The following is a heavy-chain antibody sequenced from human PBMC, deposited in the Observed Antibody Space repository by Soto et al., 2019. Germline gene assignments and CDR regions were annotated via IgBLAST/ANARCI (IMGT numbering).Heavy chain of an antibody. CDR2: ISYDGSNK. CDR3: ARDQSGSQGRTDAFDI. CDR1: GFTFSSYA. V-gene: IGHV3-30*04. Sequence: GGSLRLSCAASGFTFSSYAMHWVRQAPGKGLEWVAVISYDGSNKYYADSVKGRFTISRDNSKNTLYLQMNSLRAEDTAGCYCARDQSGSQGRTDAFDIWGQGTMVTVSS. D-gene: IGHD1-26*01. J-gene: IGHJ3*02.